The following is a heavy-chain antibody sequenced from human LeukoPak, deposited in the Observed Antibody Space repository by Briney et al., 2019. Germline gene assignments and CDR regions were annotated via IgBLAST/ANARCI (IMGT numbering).Heavy chain of an antibody. CDR1: GXSISNTNW. CDR3: ARVGTYGSGSYLSWLDY. D-gene: IGHD3-10*01. J-gene: IGHJ4*02. Sequence: PSETLSLTCGVSGXSISNTNWWTWVRQPPGKGLEWIGYIYYSGSTNYNPSLKSRVTISVDTSKNQFSLKLSSVTAADTAVYYCARVGTYGSGSYLSWLDYWGQGTLVTVSS. V-gene: IGHV4-4*02. CDR2: IYYSGST.